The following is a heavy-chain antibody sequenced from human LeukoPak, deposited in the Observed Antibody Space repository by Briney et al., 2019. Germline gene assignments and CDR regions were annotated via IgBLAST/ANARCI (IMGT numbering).Heavy chain of an antibody. CDR1: GFTFSSYA. J-gene: IGHJ4*02. CDR2: ISGSGGST. CDR3: AKVSTSYYDFWSVEDKGDYFDY. Sequence: GGSLRLSCAASGFTFSSYAMSWVRQAPGKGLEWVSAISGSGGSTYYADSVKGRFTISRDNSKNTLYLQMNSLRAEDTAVYYCAKVSTSYYDFWSVEDKGDYFDYWGQGTLVTVSS. V-gene: IGHV3-23*01. D-gene: IGHD3-3*01.